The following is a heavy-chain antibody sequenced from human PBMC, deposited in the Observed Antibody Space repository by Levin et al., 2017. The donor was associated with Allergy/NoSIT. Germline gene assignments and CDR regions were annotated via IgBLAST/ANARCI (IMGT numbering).Heavy chain of an antibody. Sequence: QGPVWLGWINPNSGGTKYAQKFQGRVTMTRDRSISTAYMELSRLRSDDTAVYYCAREWELLSEYFYHWGQGTLVTVSS. J-gene: IGHJ1*01. CDR3: AREWELLSEYFYH. V-gene: IGHV1-2*02. CDR2: INPNSGGT. D-gene: IGHD1-26*01.